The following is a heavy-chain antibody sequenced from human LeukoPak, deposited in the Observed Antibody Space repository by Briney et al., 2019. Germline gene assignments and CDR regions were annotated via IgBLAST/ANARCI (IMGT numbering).Heavy chain of an antibody. D-gene: IGHD3-9*01. CDR2: INPNSGDT. CDR1: GYTFTGYY. CDR3: ARDPEPLYDILTGYSDY. V-gene: IGHV1-2*02. Sequence: ASVKVSCKASGYTFTGYYMQWVRQARGQGLEWMGWINPNSGDTNYAQKFQGRVTMTRDTSISTAYMELSRLRSDDTAVYYCARDPEPLYDILTGYSDYWGQGTLVTVSS. J-gene: IGHJ4*02.